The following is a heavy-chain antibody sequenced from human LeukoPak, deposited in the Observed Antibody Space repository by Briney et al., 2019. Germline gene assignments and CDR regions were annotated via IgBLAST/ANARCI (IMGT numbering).Heavy chain of an antibody. V-gene: IGHV1-69*04. Sequence: SVKVSCKAPGGTFSNYSLSWVRQAPGQGLEWMGRVIPRPGRSSYEPKFQGRVTITADRSTDTAYMELFSLRSEDTAVYYCARDRVDFHDRSGFVVVASDIWGQGTMVTVSS. CDR2: VIPRPGRS. CDR1: GGTFSNYS. CDR3: ARDRVDFHDRSGFVVVASDI. J-gene: IGHJ3*02. D-gene: IGHD3-22*01.